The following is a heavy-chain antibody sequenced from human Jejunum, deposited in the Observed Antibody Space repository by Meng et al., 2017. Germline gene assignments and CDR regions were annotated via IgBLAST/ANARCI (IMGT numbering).Heavy chain of an antibody. Sequence: GESLKISCAASGFFFNTFPMHWVRQAPGKGLEWVAVISYNGRNEDYTDSVKGRFTISRGNSKNMLYLQMNSLRPEDTAVYYCARDRSFGIVGASAGLSSEGDFDYWGQGTLVTVSS. J-gene: IGHJ4*02. CDR2: ISYNGRNE. D-gene: IGHD1-26*01. CDR3: ARDRSFGIVGASAGLSSEGDFDY. CDR1: GFFFNTFP. V-gene: IGHV3-30*04.